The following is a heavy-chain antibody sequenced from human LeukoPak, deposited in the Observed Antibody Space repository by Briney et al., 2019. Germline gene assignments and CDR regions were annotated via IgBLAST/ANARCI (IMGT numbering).Heavy chain of an antibody. D-gene: IGHD6-6*01. V-gene: IGHV1-69*04. J-gene: IGHJ4*02. CDR2: IIPILGIA. CDR3: ARVGDSSSGSAAFDY. Sequence: ASVKVSCKASGGTFSSYAISWVRQAPGQGLEWMGRIIPILGIANYAQKFQGRVTITADKSTSTAYMELSSLRSEDTAVYYCARVGDSSSGSAAFDYWGQGTLVTASS. CDR1: GGTFSSYA.